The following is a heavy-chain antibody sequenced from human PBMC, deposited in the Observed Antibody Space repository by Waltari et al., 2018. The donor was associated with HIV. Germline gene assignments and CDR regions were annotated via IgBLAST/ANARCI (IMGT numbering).Heavy chain of an antibody. CDR2: IYYSGST. Sequence: QVQLQESGPGLVKPSETLSLTCTVSGGSISSYYWSWIRQPPGKGLEWIGYIYYSGSTNYNPSLKSRVTISVDTSKNQFSLKLSSVTAADTAVYYCAKWEPLVWGMDVWGQGTTVTVSS. D-gene: IGHD1-26*01. J-gene: IGHJ6*02. CDR3: AKWEPLVWGMDV. CDR1: GGSISSYY. V-gene: IGHV4-59*01.